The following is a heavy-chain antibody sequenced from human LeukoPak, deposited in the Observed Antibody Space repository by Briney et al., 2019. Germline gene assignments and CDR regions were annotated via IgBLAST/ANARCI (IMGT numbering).Heavy chain of an antibody. J-gene: IGHJ5*02. CDR2: INTDGSST. CDR1: GFTFSSYW. D-gene: IGHD6-19*01. V-gene: IGHV3-74*01. CDR3: AREGSSGWANWFDP. Sequence: GGSLRLSCAASGFTFSSYWMHWVRHAPGKGLVWVSRINTDGSSTSYADSVKGRFTISRDNAKNTLYLQMNSLRAEDTAVYYCAREGSSGWANWFDPWGQGTLVTVPS.